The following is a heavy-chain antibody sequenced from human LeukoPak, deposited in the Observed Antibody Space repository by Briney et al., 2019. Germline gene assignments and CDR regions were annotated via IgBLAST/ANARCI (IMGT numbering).Heavy chain of an antibody. D-gene: IGHD6-19*01. J-gene: IGHJ4*02. CDR3: ATGGGWYYFDY. CDR1: GYTFTSYG. Sequence: ASVKVSCKASGYTFTSYGISWVRQAPGKGLEWMGGFDPEDGETIYAQKFQGRVTMTEDTSTDTAYMELSSLRSEDTAVYYCATGGGWYYFDYWSQGTLVTVSS. CDR2: FDPEDGET. V-gene: IGHV1-24*01.